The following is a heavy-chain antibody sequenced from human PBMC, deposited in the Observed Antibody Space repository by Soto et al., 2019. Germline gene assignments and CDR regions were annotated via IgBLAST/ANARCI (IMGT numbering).Heavy chain of an antibody. V-gene: IGHV3-11*01. CDR2: ISSSGSTI. CDR1: GFTFSDYY. D-gene: IGHD6-6*01. Sequence: QVQLVEAGGGLVKPGGSLRLSCAASGFTFSDYYMSWIRQAPGKGLEWVSHISSSGSTIYYADSVKGRLTISRDNAKNSLYLQMSSLRAEDTAVYYCASLIAASNWFVPWGQGTLVTVSS. CDR3: ASLIAASNWFVP. J-gene: IGHJ5*02.